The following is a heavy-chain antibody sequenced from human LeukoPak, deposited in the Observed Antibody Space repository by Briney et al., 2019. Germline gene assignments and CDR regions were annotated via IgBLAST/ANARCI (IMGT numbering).Heavy chain of an antibody. CDR3: AELGITMIGGV. CDR2: ISYDGNNK. D-gene: IGHD3-10*02. CDR1: GFTFSSYG. Sequence: GGSLRLSCAASGFTFSSYGMHWVRQAPGKGLEWVAIISYDGNNKYYADSVKGRITISRDNSKHRLSLQMNSLRAEDTAVYYCAELGITMIGGVWGKGTTVTISS. V-gene: IGHV3-30*18. J-gene: IGHJ6*04.